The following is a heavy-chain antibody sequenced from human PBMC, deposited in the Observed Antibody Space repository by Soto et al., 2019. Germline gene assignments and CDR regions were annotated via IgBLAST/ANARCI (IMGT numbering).Heavy chain of an antibody. J-gene: IGHJ4*02. V-gene: IGHV4-61*01. CDR2: IYYSGST. CDR3: ARHGIIGTFPWSPFDY. Sequence: PSETLSLTCNVSGVIVSRGTYYWSWIRQPPGKGLEWIGYIYYSGSTNNNPSLRSRVTISVDTSKNQFSLRLSSVTAADTAVYYCARHGIIGTFPWSPFDYWGQGTQVTVSS. D-gene: IGHD1-20*01. CDR1: GVIVSRGTYY.